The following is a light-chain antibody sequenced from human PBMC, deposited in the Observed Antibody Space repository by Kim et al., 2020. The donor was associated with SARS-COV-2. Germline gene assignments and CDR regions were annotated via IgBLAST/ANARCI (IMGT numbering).Light chain of an antibody. J-gene: IGKJ1*01. CDR2: KTS. CDR1: QNVNIW. V-gene: IGKV1-5*03. CDR3: QQYHTHST. Sequence: DIQMTQSPSILPASVGDTVTITCRASQNVNIWLAWYQQKPGQVPKLLIHKTSGLQRGVPSRFSGGGSGTDFTLTIRSLQPDDFATYYCQQYHTHSTFGQGTTVDIK.